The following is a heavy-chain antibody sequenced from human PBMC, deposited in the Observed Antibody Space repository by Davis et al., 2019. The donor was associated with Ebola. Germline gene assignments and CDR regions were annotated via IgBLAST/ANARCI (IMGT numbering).Heavy chain of an antibody. CDR2: TYYNSKWYS. V-gene: IGHV6-1*01. D-gene: IGHD5-12*01. J-gene: IGHJ5*02. CDR1: GDSVSSSGAA. CDR3: TRGWLRGWFDP. Sequence: PSETLSLTCAISGDSVSSSGAAWIWIRQSPSRGLEWLGRTYYNSKWYSDYATSVRGRITINADTSGNKFYLQLNSVTPDDTAVYYCTRGWLRGWFDPWGQGTQVIVSS.